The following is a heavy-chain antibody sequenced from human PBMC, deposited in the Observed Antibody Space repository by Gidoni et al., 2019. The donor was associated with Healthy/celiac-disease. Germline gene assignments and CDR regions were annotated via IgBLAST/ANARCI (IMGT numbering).Heavy chain of an antibody. V-gene: IGHV3-30*01. CDR3: ARSSYDFWSGPRDYYFDY. D-gene: IGHD3-3*01. Sequence: EWVAVISYDGSNKYYADSVKGRFTISRDNSKNTLYLQMNSLRAEDTAVYYCARSSYDFWSGPRDYYFDYWGQGTLVTVSS. J-gene: IGHJ4*02. CDR2: ISYDGSNK.